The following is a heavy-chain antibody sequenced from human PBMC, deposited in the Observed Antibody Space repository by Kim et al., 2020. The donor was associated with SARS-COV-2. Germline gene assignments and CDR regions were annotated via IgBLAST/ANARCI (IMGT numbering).Heavy chain of an antibody. Sequence: GGSLRLSCTASGFTFSSYDMNWVRQAPGKGLEWVSYIIGSGTTIYYADSVRGRFTISRDNDKNSLFLQMNSLRAEDTAVYYCARGQNYSPFDYWGQGTLVTASS. CDR2: IIGSGTTI. D-gene: IGHD4-4*01. CDR1: GFTFSSYD. J-gene: IGHJ4*02. CDR3: ARGQNYSPFDY. V-gene: IGHV3-48*03.